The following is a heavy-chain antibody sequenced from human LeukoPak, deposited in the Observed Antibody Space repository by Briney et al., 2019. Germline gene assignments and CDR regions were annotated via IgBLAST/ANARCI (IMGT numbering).Heavy chain of an antibody. CDR2: IYYSGST. Sequence: PSETLSLTCAVYGGSFSGYYWSWIRQPPGKGLEWIGYIYYSGSTNYNPSLKSRVTISVDTSKNQFSLKLSSVTATDTAVYYCAREVVVNNYYYGMDVWGQGTTVTVSS. V-gene: IGHV4-59*01. CDR3: AREVVVNNYYYGMDV. D-gene: IGHD2-2*01. CDR1: GGSFSGYY. J-gene: IGHJ6*02.